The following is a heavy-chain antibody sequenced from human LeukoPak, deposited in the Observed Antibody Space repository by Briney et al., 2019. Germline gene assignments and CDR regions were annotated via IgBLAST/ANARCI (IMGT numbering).Heavy chain of an antibody. D-gene: IGHD3-16*02. V-gene: IGHV3-7*01. Sequence: PGGSLRLSCAASGFTFSSYAMSWVRQAPGKGLEWVANIKQDGSEKYYVDSVKGRFTISRDNAKNSLYLQMNSLRAEDTAVYYCARALTFGGSYRYPLWGQGPLVTVS. J-gene: IGHJ4*02. CDR1: GFTFSSYA. CDR3: ARALTFGGSYRYPL. CDR2: IKQDGSEK.